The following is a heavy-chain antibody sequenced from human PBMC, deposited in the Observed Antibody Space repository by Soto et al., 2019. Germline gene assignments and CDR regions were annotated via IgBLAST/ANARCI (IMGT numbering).Heavy chain of an antibody. CDR1: GGSISSGDYY. D-gene: IGHD3-10*01. J-gene: IGHJ5*02. CDR2: IYYSGST. Sequence: SETLSLTSTVSGGSISSGDYYWSWIRQPPGKGLEWIGYIYYSGSTYYNPSLKSRVTISVDTSKNQFSLKLSSVTAADTAVYYCARGAKAPGGWFGELTGWFDPWGQGTLVTVSS. V-gene: IGHV4-30-4*01. CDR3: ARGAKAPGGWFGELTGWFDP.